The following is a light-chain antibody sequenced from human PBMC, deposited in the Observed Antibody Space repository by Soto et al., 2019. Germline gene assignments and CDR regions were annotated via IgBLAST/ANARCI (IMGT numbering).Light chain of an antibody. J-gene: IGLJ2*01. CDR2: GNI. CDR1: SSNIGAGYD. CDR3: HSYDSSLTGSV. Sequence: QSVLTQPPSVSGAPGQRVTISCTGTSSNIGAGYDVHWYQHLPGTAPKLLIYGNINRPSGVPGRFSGSRSGTSASLAITGLQAEDEAGYYCHSYDSSLTGSVFGGGTKVTVL. V-gene: IGLV1-40*01.